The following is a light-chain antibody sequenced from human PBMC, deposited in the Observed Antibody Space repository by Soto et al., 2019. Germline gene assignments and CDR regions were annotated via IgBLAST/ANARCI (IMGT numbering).Light chain of an antibody. CDR3: QQYGSSPYT. CDR2: GAS. Sequence: EIVLTQSPGTLSLSPGERATISCRASQSVSSSYLAWYQQKPGQAPRLLIYGASSRATGIPDRFSGSGSGTDLTLTISRPETEDFAVYYCQQYGSSPYTFGQGTKLEIK. J-gene: IGKJ2*01. V-gene: IGKV3-20*01. CDR1: QSVSSSY.